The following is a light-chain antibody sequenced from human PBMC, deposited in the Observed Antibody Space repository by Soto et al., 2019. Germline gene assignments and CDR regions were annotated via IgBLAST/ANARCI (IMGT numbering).Light chain of an antibody. CDR2: TAS. J-gene: IGKJ5*01. CDR1: QGIKNW. Sequence: DVQMTQSPSYVSASVGDRVTITCRASQGIKNWLAWYQQKPGKAPNLLIYTASTLQSGVPSRFSGSGSGTDFTLTISCLQSEDFATYYCQQYYSYPITFGQRTRLEIK. V-gene: IGKV1-12*01. CDR3: QQYYSYPIT.